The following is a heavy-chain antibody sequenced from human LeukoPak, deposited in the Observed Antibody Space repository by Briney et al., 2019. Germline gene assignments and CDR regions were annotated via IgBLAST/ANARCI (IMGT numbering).Heavy chain of an antibody. V-gene: IGHV3-11*04. CDR2: ISSSGSTI. CDR1: GFTFSDFY. D-gene: IGHD3-10*02. J-gene: IGHJ6*04. CDR3: AELGITMIGGV. Sequence: PGGSLRLSCAASGFTFSDFYTNWIRQAPGKGLEWVSYISSSGSTIYYADSVKGRFTMSRDNAKNSLYLQMNSLRAEDTAVYYCAELGITMIGGVWGKGTTVTISS.